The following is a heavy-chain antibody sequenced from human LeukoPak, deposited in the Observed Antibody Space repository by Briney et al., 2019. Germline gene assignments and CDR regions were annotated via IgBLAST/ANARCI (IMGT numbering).Heavy chain of an antibody. CDR2: MNPENGNT. CDR3: ARRYAGGWTDY. Sequence: ASVTVSCKASGYTFSSNDINWVRQAPGQGLEWMGWMNPENGNTGYAERFQGRVTLTRNTSISTAYMELSSLGSEDTAVYYCARRYAGGWTDYWGQGTLVTVSS. D-gene: IGHD6-19*01. V-gene: IGHV1-8*01. J-gene: IGHJ4*02. CDR1: GYTFSSND.